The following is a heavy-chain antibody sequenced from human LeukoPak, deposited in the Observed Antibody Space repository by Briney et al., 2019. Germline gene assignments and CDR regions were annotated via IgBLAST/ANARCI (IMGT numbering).Heavy chain of an antibody. V-gene: IGHV1-2*02. J-gene: IGHJ4*02. CDR3: AREEDMVRGALDY. D-gene: IGHD3-10*01. CDR2: INPNSGGT. Sequence: ASVKVSCKASGYTFTGYYMHWVRQAPGQGLEWMGWINPNSGGTNYAQKFQGRVTMTRDTSISTAYMELSRLRSDDTAVYHWAREEDMVRGALDYWGQRTLVTVSS. CDR1: GYTFTGYY.